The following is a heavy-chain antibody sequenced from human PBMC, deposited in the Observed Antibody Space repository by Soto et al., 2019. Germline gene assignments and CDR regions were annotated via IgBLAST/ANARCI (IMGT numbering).Heavy chain of an antibody. CDR1: GGSISSSSYY. D-gene: IGHD3-22*01. Sequence: SETLSLTCTASGGSISSSSYYWGWIRQPPGKGLEWIGSIYYSGSTYYNPSLKSRVTISVDTSKNQFSLKLSSVTAADTAVYYCARLGSDYYDSSGSLWGQGTMVTVSS. CDR3: ARLGSDYYDSSGSL. J-gene: IGHJ3*01. CDR2: IYYSGST. V-gene: IGHV4-39*01.